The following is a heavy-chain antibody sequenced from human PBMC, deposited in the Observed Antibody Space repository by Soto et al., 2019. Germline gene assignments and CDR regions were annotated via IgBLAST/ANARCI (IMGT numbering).Heavy chain of an antibody. V-gene: IGHV1-46*01. D-gene: IGHD6-13*01. Sequence: GASVKVSCKASGYTFTSYYMHWVRQAPGQGLEWMGIINPSGGSTSYAQKFQGRVTMTTDTSTSAAYMELSSLRSEDTAVYYCARGFGGYSSSWYVFYYYGMDVWGQGTTGTVSS. J-gene: IGHJ6*02. CDR1: GYTFTSYY. CDR3: ARGFGGYSSSWYVFYYYGMDV. CDR2: INPSGGST.